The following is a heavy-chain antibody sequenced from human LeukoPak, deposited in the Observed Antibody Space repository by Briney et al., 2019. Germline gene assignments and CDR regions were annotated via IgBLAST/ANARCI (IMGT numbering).Heavy chain of an antibody. CDR1: GGSISSYY. V-gene: IGHV4-4*07. Sequence: SETLSLTCTVSGGSISSYYWSWIRQPAGKGLEWIGRIYTSGSTNYNPSLKSRVTMSVDTSQNQFSLKLSSVPAAHPALYYCARESVTTSYYYYYMDVWGKGTTVTISS. J-gene: IGHJ6*03. D-gene: IGHD4-17*01. CDR3: ARESVTTSYYYYYMDV. CDR2: IYTSGST.